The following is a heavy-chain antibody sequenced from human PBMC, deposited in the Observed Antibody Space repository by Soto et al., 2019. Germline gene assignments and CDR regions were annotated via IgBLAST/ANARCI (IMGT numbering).Heavy chain of an antibody. D-gene: IGHD2-21*01. V-gene: IGHV1-18*01. Sequence: QVQLVQSGAEVKKPGASVKVSCKASGYTFTSYGISWVRQAPGQGIEWMGWISAYNGNTNYAQKLQGRVTMTTDTYTRTDYMELRSMRADDTAVYYCARDIPPPDYWGQGTLVTVSS. CDR2: ISAYNGNT. J-gene: IGHJ4*02. CDR1: GYTFTSYG. CDR3: ARDIPPPDY.